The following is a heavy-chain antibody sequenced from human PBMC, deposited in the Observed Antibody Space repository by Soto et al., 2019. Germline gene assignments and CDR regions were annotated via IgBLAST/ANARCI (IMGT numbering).Heavy chain of an antibody. J-gene: IGHJ1*01. D-gene: IGHD5-12*01. CDR3: AREGSGYNL. CDR1: GGRFSSCG. V-gene: IGHV1-69*13. CDR2: IIPVFGRP. Sequence: TVKVSCKASGGRFSSCGISCVRQAPGQGLEWMGGIIPVFGRPNYAQRFRGRLTITADESTNTVYLELIDLRSEDTAVYYCAREGSGYNLWGQATQVTVSS.